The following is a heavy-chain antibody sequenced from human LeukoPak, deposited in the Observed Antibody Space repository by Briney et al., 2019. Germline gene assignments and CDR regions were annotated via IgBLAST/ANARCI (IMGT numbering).Heavy chain of an antibody. V-gene: IGHV3-23*01. D-gene: IGHD3-10*02. CDR3: AELGITMVGGV. Sequence: GGSLRLSCAASGFHFSSHGMSWVRQAPGEGVEWVTGIIGGAGGTFYADCVRGRFTLHRDNAKNTLYLQMNSLRAEDTAVYYCAELGITMVGGVWGKGTTVTISS. J-gene: IGHJ6*04. CDR2: IIGGAGGT. CDR1: GFHFSSHG.